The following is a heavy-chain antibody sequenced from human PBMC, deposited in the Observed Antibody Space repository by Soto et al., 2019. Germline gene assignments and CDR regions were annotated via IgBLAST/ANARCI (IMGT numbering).Heavy chain of an antibody. V-gene: IGHV3-23*01. CDR3: AKGPESDILTGCDY. D-gene: IGHD3-9*01. J-gene: IGHJ4*02. CDR2: ISGGGGST. CDR1: GFTFSLSA. Sequence: EVQLLESGGGFVQPGESLRLSCVASGFTFSLSAMSWVRQAPGRGLGWVSSISGGGGSTEYTDTVKGRFTISRDNSKDTVHLQMNSLRAEDTAVYYCAKGPESDILTGCDYWGQGALVTVSS.